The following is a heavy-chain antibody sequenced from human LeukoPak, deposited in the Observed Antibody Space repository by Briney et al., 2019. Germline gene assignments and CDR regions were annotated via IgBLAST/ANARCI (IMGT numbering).Heavy chain of an antibody. D-gene: IGHD6-6*01. Sequence: GGSLRLSCAASGFTFSNYAMHWVRQAPGKGLEYVSAISSNGGSTYYANPVKGRFTISRDNSKNTLYLQMGSLRAEDMAVYYCARGRYSSSLFDYWGQGTLVTVSS. CDR3: ARGRYSSSLFDY. CDR2: ISSNGGST. J-gene: IGHJ4*02. V-gene: IGHV3-64*01. CDR1: GFTFSNYA.